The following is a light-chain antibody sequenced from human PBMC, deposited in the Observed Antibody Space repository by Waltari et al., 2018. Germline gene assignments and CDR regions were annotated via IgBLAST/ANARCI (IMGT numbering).Light chain of an antibody. CDR1: INDVGVEDY. J-gene: IGLJ3*02. CDR3: CSHAGAYTFV. V-gene: IGLV2-11*01. Sequence: QSALTQPHSVSASPGQSVTIPCSGSINDVGVEDYVSWYQQLPGKAPKLILYDVVKRPSGVPSRFSGSKYGTPASLTISGLQTDDEATYYCCSHAGAYTFVFGGGTKLTVL. CDR2: DVV.